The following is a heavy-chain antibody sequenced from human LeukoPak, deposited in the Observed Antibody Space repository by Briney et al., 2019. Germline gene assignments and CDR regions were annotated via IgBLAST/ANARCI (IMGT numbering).Heavy chain of an antibody. Sequence: KPSETLSLTCTVSGYSISNSFYWGWIRQPPGKGLEWIGSIYYSGSTYYNPSLKSRVTISVDTSKNQFSLKLSSVTAADTAVYYCARDDIDDYGDYDAFDIWGQGTMVTVSS. D-gene: IGHD4-17*01. CDR2: IYYSGST. V-gene: IGHV4-38-2*02. J-gene: IGHJ3*02. CDR1: GYSISNSFY. CDR3: ARDDIDDYGDYDAFDI.